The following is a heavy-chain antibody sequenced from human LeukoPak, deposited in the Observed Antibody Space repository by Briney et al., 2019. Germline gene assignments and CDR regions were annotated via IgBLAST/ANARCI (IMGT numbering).Heavy chain of an antibody. CDR2: INQDGSEK. D-gene: IGHD3-22*01. Sequence: PGGSLRLSCAASGFTFSSYWMSWVRQAPGKGPEWVANINQDGSEKYSVDSVKGRFTISRDNAKSSVYLQMNSLRADDTAVYYCARDRALYDSRRGYYYTEDDYWGQGTLVTVSS. CDR3: ARDRALYDSRRGYYYTEDDY. J-gene: IGHJ4*02. CDR1: GFTFSSYW. V-gene: IGHV3-7*01.